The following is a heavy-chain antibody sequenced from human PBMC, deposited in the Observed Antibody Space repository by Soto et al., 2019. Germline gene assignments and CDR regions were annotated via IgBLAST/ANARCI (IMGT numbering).Heavy chain of an antibody. Sequence: GGSLRLSCTTSGFTCGDYALSWVRQAPGKGLEWVGFIRRNAYGETTDYAASVKGRFTISRDDSKSIAYLQMNSLRTEDTALYYCTRASSLDFDFWGQGTLVTVSS. V-gene: IGHV3-49*04. D-gene: IGHD3-16*01. CDR1: GFTCGDYA. J-gene: IGHJ4*02. CDR2: IRRNAYGETT. CDR3: TRASSLDFDF.